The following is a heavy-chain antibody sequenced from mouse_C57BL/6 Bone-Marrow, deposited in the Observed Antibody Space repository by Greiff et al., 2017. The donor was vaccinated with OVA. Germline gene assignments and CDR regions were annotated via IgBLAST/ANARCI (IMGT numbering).Heavy chain of an antibody. J-gene: IGHJ1*03. Sequence: PLPPPVSSLFTPFSSFTISFPSSFYPFTSYWITWVKQRPGQGLEWIGDIYPGSGSTNYNEKFKSKATLTVDTSSSTAYMQLSSLTSEDSAVYYCAGGYYYWYFDVWGTGTTVTVSS. D-gene: IGHD2-3*01. CDR2: IYPGSGST. CDR1: FYPFTSYW. V-gene: IGHV1-55*01. CDR3: AGGYYYWYFDV.